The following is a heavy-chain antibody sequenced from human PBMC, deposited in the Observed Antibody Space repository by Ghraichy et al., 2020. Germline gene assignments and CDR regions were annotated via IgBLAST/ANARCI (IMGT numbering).Heavy chain of an antibody. CDR2: INGNGSST. CDR3: VRYDYSNKGVDY. D-gene: IGHD4-11*01. CDR1: GFTLSSYS. J-gene: IGHJ4*02. V-gene: IGHV3-74*01. Sequence: GGSLRLSCAASGFTLSSYSMHWVRQAPGKGLEWVSLINGNGSSTTYADSVKGRFTISRDNSKNTLYLQMNSLRAEDTAVYYCVRYDYSNKGVDYWGPGPLLSVSS.